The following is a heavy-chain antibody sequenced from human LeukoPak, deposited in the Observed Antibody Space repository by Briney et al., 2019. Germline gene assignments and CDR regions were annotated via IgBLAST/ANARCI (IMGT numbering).Heavy chain of an antibody. D-gene: IGHD3-9*01. J-gene: IGHJ4*02. Sequence: SVKVSCKASGGTFSSYAISWVRQAPAQGLEWMGGIIPIFGTANYAQTFKGRVTITADESTSTAYMELSSLRSEDTAVYYCASTVHYDILTGPSLDYWGQGTLVTVSS. CDR1: GGTFSSYA. CDR3: ASTVHYDILTGPSLDY. CDR2: IIPIFGTA. V-gene: IGHV1-69*01.